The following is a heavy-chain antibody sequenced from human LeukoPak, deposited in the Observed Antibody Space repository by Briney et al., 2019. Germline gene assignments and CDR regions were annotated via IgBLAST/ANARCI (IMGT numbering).Heavy chain of an antibody. CDR1: GGSFSGHY. Sequence: SETLSLTCAVHGGSFSGHYWSWIRQPPGKGLEWIGEINHSGSTNYNPSLKSRVTISVDTSKNQFSLKLSSVTAADTAVYYCARARPGDIVVVPAAIGMDVWGKGTTVTVSS. CDR3: ARARPGDIVVVPAAIGMDV. CDR2: INHSGST. V-gene: IGHV4-34*01. D-gene: IGHD2-2*01. J-gene: IGHJ6*04.